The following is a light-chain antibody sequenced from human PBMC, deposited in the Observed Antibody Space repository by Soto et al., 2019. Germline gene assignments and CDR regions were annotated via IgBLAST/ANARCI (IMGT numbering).Light chain of an antibody. J-gene: IGLJ2*01. CDR3: QSYDSSNVV. Sequence: NFMLTQPHSVSESPGKTVTISCTGSSGSIASNYVQWYQQRPGSAPTTVIYADDQRPSGVPDRFSGSIDSSSNSASLTISGLRTEYESDYYCQSYDSSNVVFGGVTKLTVL. CDR1: SGSIASNY. V-gene: IGLV6-57*02. CDR2: ADD.